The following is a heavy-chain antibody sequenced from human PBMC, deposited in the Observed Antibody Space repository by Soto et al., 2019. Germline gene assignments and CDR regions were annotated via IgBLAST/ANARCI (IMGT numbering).Heavy chain of an antibody. CDR3: ARSGDGTVTISDS. CDR2: IYTTGST. J-gene: IGHJ4*02. Sequence: ETLSLTCPVSCDSISGYYWSWIRQPAEKGLEWVGRIYTTGSTIYNPSLNSRVTMSVDTAKNRFSLNLTSVTAADTDVYYCARSGDGTVTISDSWDQGTLVTVSS. D-gene: IGHD3-9*01. CDR1: CDSISGYY. V-gene: IGHV4-4*07.